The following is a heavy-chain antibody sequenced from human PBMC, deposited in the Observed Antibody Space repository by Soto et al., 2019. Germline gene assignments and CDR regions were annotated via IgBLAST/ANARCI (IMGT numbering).Heavy chain of an antibody. D-gene: IGHD3-3*01. Sequence: SETLSLTCTVSGGSISSGGCYWSWIRQHPGKGLEWIGYIYYSGSTYYNPSLKSRVTISVDTSKNQFSLKLSSVTAADTAVYYCARAPSYYDFWSGYYERPNWFDPWGQGTLVTVSS. J-gene: IGHJ5*02. V-gene: IGHV4-31*03. CDR1: GGSISSGGCY. CDR3: ARAPSYYDFWSGYYERPNWFDP. CDR2: IYYSGST.